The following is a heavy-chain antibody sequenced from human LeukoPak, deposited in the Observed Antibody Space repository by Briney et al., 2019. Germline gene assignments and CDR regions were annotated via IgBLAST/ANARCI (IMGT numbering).Heavy chain of an antibody. D-gene: IGHD6-19*01. CDR2: ISWNSGYI. CDR3: AKVRGTYSSGYFFDY. Sequence: SLRLSRAASGFTFDNYAMHWVRQAPGKGLEWLSIISWNSGYIGYADSVKGRFTISRDNAKKSLDLQMNSLRAEDTAFYYCAKVRGTYSSGYFFDYWGQGTLVTVSS. V-gene: IGHV3-9*01. J-gene: IGHJ4*02. CDR1: GFTFDNYA.